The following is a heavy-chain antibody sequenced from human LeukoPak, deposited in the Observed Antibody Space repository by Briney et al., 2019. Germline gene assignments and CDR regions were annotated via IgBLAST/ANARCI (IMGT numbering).Heavy chain of an antibody. CDR3: AKDPATRYGHGAWFDP. J-gene: IGHJ5*02. CDR2: ISGDGGTI. V-gene: IGHV3-43*02. Sequence: GGSLRLSCAASGFTFDDHAMHWVRRAPGKGLEWVSVISGDGGTIDYADSVKGRFTISRDNRKNCLYLLMNSLRTEDTALYHCAKDPATRYGHGAWFDPWGQGTLVTVSS. D-gene: IGHD5-24*01. CDR1: GFTFDDHA.